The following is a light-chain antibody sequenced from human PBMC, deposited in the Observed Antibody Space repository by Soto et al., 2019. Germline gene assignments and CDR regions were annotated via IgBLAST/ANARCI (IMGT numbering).Light chain of an antibody. CDR3: QTWGSGIWV. Sequence: QSALTQPASLSGSPGQSITISCTGTSSDIGAYDYVSWFQQHPGKAPKLMISEVNNRPSGVSNRFSGSKSGNTAYLTISGLQVEDEAEYFCQTWGSGIWVFGGGTKVTVL. CDR1: SSDIGAYDY. V-gene: IGLV2-14*01. J-gene: IGLJ3*02. CDR2: EVN.